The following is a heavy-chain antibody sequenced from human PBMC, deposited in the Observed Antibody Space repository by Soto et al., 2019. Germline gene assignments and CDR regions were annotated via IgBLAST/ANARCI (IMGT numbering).Heavy chain of an antibody. Sequence: QVQLVESGGGVVQPGRSLRLSCAASGFTFSHYAMHWVRQAPGKGLEWVALMSYDGSNEYYADSVKGRFTSSRDNSKNTLYLQMNSLRAGDTAVYYCAKDGSHNFDYWGQGTLVTVS. CDR1: GFTFSHYA. CDR2: MSYDGSNE. V-gene: IGHV3-30*18. D-gene: IGHD3-10*01. J-gene: IGHJ4*02. CDR3: AKDGSHNFDY.